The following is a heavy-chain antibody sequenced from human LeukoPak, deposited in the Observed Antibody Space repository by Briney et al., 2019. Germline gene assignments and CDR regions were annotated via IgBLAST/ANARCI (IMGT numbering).Heavy chain of an antibody. Sequence: SETLSLTCTVSGGSISSYYWSWIRQPPGKGLEWIGYIYYSGSTNYNPSLKSRVTISVDTSKNQFSLKLSSVTAADTAVYYCARGYCSGSCYPHAFDIWGQGTMVTVSS. J-gene: IGHJ3*02. CDR3: ARGYCSGSCYPHAFDI. V-gene: IGHV4-59*01. D-gene: IGHD2-15*01. CDR1: GGSISSYY. CDR2: IYYSGST.